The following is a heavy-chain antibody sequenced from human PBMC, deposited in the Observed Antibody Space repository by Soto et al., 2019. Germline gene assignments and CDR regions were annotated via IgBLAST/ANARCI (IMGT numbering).Heavy chain of an antibody. D-gene: IGHD2-15*01. CDR2: IGGNGVTT. Sequence: EVQLLESGGGLVQPGGSLRLSCAASGFSIGSSAWSWVRQAPGKGLDWVSTIGGNGVTTFYADSAKGRFTISRDISRYTVFLQMSSLRAEDTALYYCAKSSRYCSGGGCFYYFDYWGQGTLVTVSS. CDR3: AKSSRYCSGGGCFYYFDY. V-gene: IGHV3-23*01. CDR1: GFSIGSSA. J-gene: IGHJ4*02.